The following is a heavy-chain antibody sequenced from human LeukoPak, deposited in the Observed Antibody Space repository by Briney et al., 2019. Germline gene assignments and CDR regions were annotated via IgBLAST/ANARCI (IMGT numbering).Heavy chain of an antibody. CDR1: GGSISSGGYY. Sequence: SQTLSPTCTVSGGSISSGGYYWSWIRQHPGKGLEWIGYIYYSGSTYYNPSLKSRVTISVDTSKNQFSLKLSSVTAADTAVYYCARAPPYSSGWTGWFDPWGQGTLVTVSS. J-gene: IGHJ5*02. CDR2: IYYSGST. V-gene: IGHV4-31*03. CDR3: ARAPPYSSGWTGWFDP. D-gene: IGHD6-19*01.